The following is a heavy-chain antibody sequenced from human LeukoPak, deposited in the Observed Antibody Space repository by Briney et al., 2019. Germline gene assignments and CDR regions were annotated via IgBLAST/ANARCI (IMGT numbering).Heavy chain of an antibody. J-gene: IGHJ4*02. D-gene: IGHD3-3*01. CDR3: ARGVVMAY. CDR1: GFTFSSYE. V-gene: IGHV3-48*03. Sequence: AVSLRLSCAASGFTFSSYEMNWVRQAPGKGLEGVSYISSSSDSNIYYADSGNGRFSISRDNAKNSLHLQMNSLRAVDTAVYYCARGVVMAYWGQGTLVTVSS. CDR2: ISSSSDSNI.